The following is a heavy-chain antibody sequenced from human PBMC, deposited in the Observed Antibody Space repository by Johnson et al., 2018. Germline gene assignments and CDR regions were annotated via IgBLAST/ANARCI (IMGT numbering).Heavy chain of an antibody. D-gene: IGHD5-12*01. V-gene: IGHV3-33*01. Sequence: VQLLESGGGVVLPGRSLRLSCAASGFTFNSHGMHWVRQAPGKGLEWVALIWYDGSNRYYADSVKGRFTISRDNSKNTLYLQMTSLRVEDTAVYFRARDRAAVATNFDYWGQGTLVTVSS. CDR2: IWYDGSNR. CDR3: ARDRAAVATNFDY. CDR1: GFTFNSHG. J-gene: IGHJ4*02.